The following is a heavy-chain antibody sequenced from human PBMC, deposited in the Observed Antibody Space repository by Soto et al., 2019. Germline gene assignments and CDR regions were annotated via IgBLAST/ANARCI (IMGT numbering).Heavy chain of an antibody. V-gene: IGHV3-21*01. CDR2: FISSSIYF. CDR1: GFTFSSYS. Sequence: GGSLRLSCAASGFTFSSYSMNWVRQAPEKGLEWVSSFISSSIYFYYADSVKGRFTISRDNAKNSLFLKMNSLRAEDTVFFYCARVSYSSSWYYYGMDVWGQGTTVTVSS. D-gene: IGHD6-13*01. J-gene: IGHJ6*02. CDR3: ARVSYSSSWYYYGMDV.